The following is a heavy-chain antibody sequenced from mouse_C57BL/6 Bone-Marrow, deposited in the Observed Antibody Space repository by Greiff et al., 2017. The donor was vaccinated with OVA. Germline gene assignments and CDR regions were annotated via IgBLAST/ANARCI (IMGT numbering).Heavy chain of an antibody. V-gene: IGHV1-7*01. J-gene: IGHJ1*03. Sequence: QVQLKESGAELAKPGASVKLSCKASGYTFTSYWMHWVKQRPGQGLEWIGYINPSSGYTKYTQKFKDKATLTADNSSSTAYMQLSSLTYEDSAVYYCATLITTVVYWYFDVWGTGTTVTVSS. D-gene: IGHD1-1*01. CDR1: GYTFTSYW. CDR3: ATLITTVVYWYFDV. CDR2: INPSSGYT.